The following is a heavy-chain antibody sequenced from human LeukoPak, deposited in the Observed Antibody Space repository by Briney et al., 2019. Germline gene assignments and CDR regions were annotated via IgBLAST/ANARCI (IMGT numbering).Heavy chain of an antibody. CDR1: GFTFTNDW. D-gene: IGHD6-13*01. Sequence: PPGGSLRLSCVTSGFTFTNDWMTWVRQAQGKGLEWVANIDQDGSTKNYVDSVRGRFTISRDNTRNSLFLQMNSLRAEDTAIYYCARDTSPSSSSSYFDAPAMWGQGTMVTVSS. CDR3: ARDTSPSSSSSYFDAPAM. J-gene: IGHJ3*02. V-gene: IGHV3-7*01. CDR2: IDQDGSTK.